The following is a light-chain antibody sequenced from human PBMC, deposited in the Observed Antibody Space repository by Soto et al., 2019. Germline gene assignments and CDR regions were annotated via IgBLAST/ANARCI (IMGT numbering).Light chain of an antibody. Sequence: IQMTQSPSTLSATAGDRVTITCRASQGIANYFAWYQQKPGKAPKLLIYDASSLESGVPSRFSGSGSGTEFTLTISSLQPDDFATYYCQQYNSYPWTFGQGTKVDI. V-gene: IGKV1-5*01. CDR3: QQYNSYPWT. J-gene: IGKJ1*01. CDR1: QGIANY. CDR2: DAS.